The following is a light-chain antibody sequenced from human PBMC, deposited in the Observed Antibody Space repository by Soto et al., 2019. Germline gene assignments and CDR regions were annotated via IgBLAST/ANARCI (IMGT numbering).Light chain of an antibody. CDR3: VAWDDSLSGPV. CDR1: SSNIGSNT. Sequence: QSVLTQPPSVSGTPGQRVTISCSGSSSNIGSNTVSWYQHLPGTAPKLLIYNNNQRPSGVPDRFSGSKSGTSASLAISGLQSEVEADYFCVAWDDSLSGPVFGGGTNVTVL. V-gene: IGLV1-44*01. J-gene: IGLJ3*02. CDR2: NNN.